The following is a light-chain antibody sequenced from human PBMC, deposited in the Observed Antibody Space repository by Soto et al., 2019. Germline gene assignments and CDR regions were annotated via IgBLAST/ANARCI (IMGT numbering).Light chain of an antibody. CDR1: QGISNY. V-gene: IGKV1-27*01. Sequence: DIQMPQSPSYLSASVGDRVTITFRASQGISNYLAWYQQKPGKVPKLLVYAASTLHSGVTFRFSGSGSGTDFTLTISTLQPEDAATYYCQKYNSAPLTYGGGTKVDIK. CDR3: QKYNSAPLT. CDR2: AAS. J-gene: IGKJ4*01.